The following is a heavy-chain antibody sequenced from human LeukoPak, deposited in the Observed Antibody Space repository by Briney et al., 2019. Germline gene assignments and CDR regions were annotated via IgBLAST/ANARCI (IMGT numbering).Heavy chain of an antibody. CDR3: AKGGGSSGRFYYFDY. V-gene: IGHV3-30*18. CDR2: ISNDGNNK. D-gene: IGHD6-19*01. Sequence: GGSLRLSCAASGFTLSSYVMHWVRQAPGKGLEWVAAISNDGNNKFYADSVKGRFTISRDNPKNTMNLQMNSLRAEDTAVYYCAKGGGSSGRFYYFDYGGKGPLVTVSS. CDR1: GFTLSSYV. J-gene: IGHJ4*02.